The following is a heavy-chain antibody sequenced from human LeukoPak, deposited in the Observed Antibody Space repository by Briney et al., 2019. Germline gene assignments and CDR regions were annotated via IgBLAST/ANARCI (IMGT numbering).Heavy chain of an antibody. J-gene: IGHJ3*01. Sequence: SETLSLTCAVYGGSFSGYYWSWIRQPPGKGLEWIGYISYIGTTNYNPSLKSRVTISIDTTKNQFSLKLSSVTAADTAVYYCARDLVTVTKGFDFWGQGTMVSVSS. CDR2: ISYIGTT. CDR1: GGSFSGYY. CDR3: ARDLVTVTKGFDF. D-gene: IGHD4-17*01. V-gene: IGHV4-59*01.